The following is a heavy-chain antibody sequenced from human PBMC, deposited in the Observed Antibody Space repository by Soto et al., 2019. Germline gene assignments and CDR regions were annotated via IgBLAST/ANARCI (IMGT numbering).Heavy chain of an antibody. CDR2: IIPIFGTI. D-gene: IGHD3-16*01. Sequence: QVQLVQSGTEVKKPGSSVKVSCKASGGTFGSNAISWVRQAPGQGLEWMGGIIPIFGTINSAQRFQGRGTITADESANIVYMELSRLTFEYTAIYYCAREGFTFGPGAVGGAFDIWGQGTMVTVSS. CDR3: AREGFTFGPGAVGGAFDI. CDR1: GGTFGSNA. J-gene: IGHJ3*02. V-gene: IGHV1-69*12.